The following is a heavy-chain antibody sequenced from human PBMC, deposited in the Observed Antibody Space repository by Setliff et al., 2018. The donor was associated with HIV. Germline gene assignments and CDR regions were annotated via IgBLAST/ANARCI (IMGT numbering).Heavy chain of an antibody. J-gene: IGHJ5*02. Sequence: PSETLSLTCTVSGGSISSHYWSWIRQPPGKGLEWIGYIYYSGSTNYNPSLKSRVTISVDTSKNQFSLRLTSVTAADTAMYYCARVASLHPFDPWGQGTLVTVSS. V-gene: IGHV4-59*11. CDR1: GGSISSHY. CDR3: ARVASLHPFDP. CDR2: IYYSGST. D-gene: IGHD2-21*01.